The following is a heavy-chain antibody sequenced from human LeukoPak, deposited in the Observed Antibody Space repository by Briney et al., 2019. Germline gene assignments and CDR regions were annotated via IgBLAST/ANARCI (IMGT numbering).Heavy chain of an antibody. V-gene: IGHV3-66*01. J-gene: IGHJ4*02. CDR1: GFTFSSYW. Sequence: GGSLRLSCAASGFTFSSYWMSWVRQAPGKGLEWVSVIYSGGSTYYADSVKGRFTISRDNSKNTLYLQMNSLRAEDTAVYYCARGMTFWYSSGWYPFDYWGQGTLVTVSS. CDR2: IYSGGST. D-gene: IGHD6-19*01. CDR3: ARGMTFWYSSGWYPFDY.